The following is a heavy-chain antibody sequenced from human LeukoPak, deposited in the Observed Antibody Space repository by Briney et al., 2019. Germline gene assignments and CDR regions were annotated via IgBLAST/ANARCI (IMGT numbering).Heavy chain of an antibody. D-gene: IGHD3-22*01. CDR3: VRDQDDYYDSSGNWFDP. V-gene: IGHV4-38-2*02. CDR2: IYHSGST. J-gene: IGHJ5*02. CDR1: GYSISSGYY. Sequence: SETLSLTCTVSGYSISSGYYWGWIRQPPGKGLAWIGSIYHSGSTYYNPSLKSRVTISVDTSKNQFSLKLSSVTAADTAVYYCVRDQDDYYDSSGNWFDPWGQGTLVTVTS.